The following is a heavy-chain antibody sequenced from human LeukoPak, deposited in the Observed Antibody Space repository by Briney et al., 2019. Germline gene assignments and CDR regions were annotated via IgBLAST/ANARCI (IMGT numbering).Heavy chain of an antibody. Sequence: SETLSLTCTVSGGSMSSNGYYWAWFRQPPGKGLEWIGSIYYRGGTYYNPSVKSRVTIYIDPSKNQFSLKFRSVTAADTAVYYCARDGTALWGQGTLVTVSS. V-gene: IGHV4-39*07. J-gene: IGHJ4*02. CDR3: ARDGTAL. CDR1: GGSMSSNGYY. CDR2: IYYRGGT. D-gene: IGHD1-26*01.